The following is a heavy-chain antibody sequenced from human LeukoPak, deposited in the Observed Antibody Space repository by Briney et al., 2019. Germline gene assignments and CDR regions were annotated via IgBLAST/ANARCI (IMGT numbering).Heavy chain of an antibody. CDR2: MYSVGTT. CDR1: DFSVGSNY. J-gene: IGHJ6*03. V-gene: IGHV3-66*01. CDR3: ARVRSQAVADTYYYYMDV. D-gene: IGHD6-19*01. Sequence: PGGSLRLSCAASDFSVGSNYMTWVRQAPGKGLEWVSLMYSVGTTFYADSVKGRFTISRDASKNTLYLQMNRLRAEDTAVYYCARVRSQAVADTYYYYMDVWGKGTTVTVSS.